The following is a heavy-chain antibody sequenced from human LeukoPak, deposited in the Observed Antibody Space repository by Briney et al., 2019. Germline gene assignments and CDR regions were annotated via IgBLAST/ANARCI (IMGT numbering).Heavy chain of an antibody. Sequence: SETLSLTRTVSGGSITSYYWNWIRQPAGKGLEYIGRMYTSGSTNYNPSLKSRVTMSLDTSKNQFSLKLSSMTAADTAVYYCVGSRYCNGGACYATFDFWGQGTLVTVSS. CDR3: VGSRYCNGGACYATFDF. V-gene: IGHV4-4*07. CDR1: GGSITSYY. CDR2: MYTSGST. J-gene: IGHJ4*02. D-gene: IGHD2-15*01.